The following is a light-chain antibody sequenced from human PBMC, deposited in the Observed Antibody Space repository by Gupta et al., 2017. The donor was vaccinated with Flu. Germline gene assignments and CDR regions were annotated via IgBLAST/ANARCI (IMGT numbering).Light chain of an antibody. Sequence: DIQMTQSPSSLSASVGDRVTITCRASQSISSYLNWYQQKPGEAPKLLIYAASTVQSGVPSRFSGSGSGTDFTLTISRRQPEDFATYYCQHRDSTPSIFGQGTKMDIK. CDR3: QHRDSTPSI. CDR2: AAS. CDR1: QSISSY. V-gene: IGKV1-39*01. J-gene: IGKJ2*02.